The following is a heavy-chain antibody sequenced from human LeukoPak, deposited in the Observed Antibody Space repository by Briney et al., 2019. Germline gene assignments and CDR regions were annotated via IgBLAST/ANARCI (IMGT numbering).Heavy chain of an antibody. Sequence: GGSLRLSCAASGFTVSSNYMSWVRQAPGRGLEWVSVIYSGGSTYYADSVKGRFTISRDNSQNTLYLQMNSLRAEDTAVYYCARDSGLGGTFYYYYGMDVWGQGTTVTVSS. V-gene: IGHV3-53*01. CDR1: GFTVSSNY. J-gene: IGHJ6*02. CDR2: IYSGGST. D-gene: IGHD2-15*01. CDR3: ARDSGLGGTFYYYYGMDV.